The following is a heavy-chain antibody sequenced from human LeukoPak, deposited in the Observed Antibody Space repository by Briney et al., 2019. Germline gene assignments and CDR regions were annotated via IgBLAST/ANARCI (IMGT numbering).Heavy chain of an antibody. V-gene: IGHV1-69*13. CDR1: GGTFSSYA. Sequence: ASVKVSCKASGGTFSSYAISWVRQAPGQGLEWMGGIIPIFGTANYAQKFQGRVTITADESTSTAYMELSSLRSEDTAVYYCARAPCSTSCYYYGMDVWGQGTTVTVSS. J-gene: IGHJ6*02. D-gene: IGHD2-2*01. CDR2: IIPIFGTA. CDR3: ARAPCSTSCYYYGMDV.